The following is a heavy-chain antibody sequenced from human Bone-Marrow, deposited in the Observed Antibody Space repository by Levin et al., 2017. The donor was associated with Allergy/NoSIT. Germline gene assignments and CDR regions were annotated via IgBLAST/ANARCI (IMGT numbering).Heavy chain of an antibody. CDR2: IYWDDDK. D-gene: IGHD2-2*01. CDR3: AHRSGLNCSSTSCYGLYYYGMDV. V-gene: IGHV2-5*02. Sequence: SGPTLVKPTQTLTLTCTFSGFSLSTSGVGVGWIRQPPGKALEWLALIYWDDDKRYSPSLKSRLTITKDTSKNQVVLTMTNMDPVDTATYYCAHRSGLNCSSTSCYGLYYYGMDVWGQGTTVTVSS. J-gene: IGHJ6*02. CDR1: GFSLSTSGVG.